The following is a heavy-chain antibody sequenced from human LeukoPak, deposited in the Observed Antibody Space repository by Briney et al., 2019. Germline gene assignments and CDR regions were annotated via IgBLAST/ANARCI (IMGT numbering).Heavy chain of an antibody. Sequence: GGSLRLSCAASGFTFDDYAMHWIRQAPGKGLEWVSGISWNSGGIGYADSVKGRFTISRDNAKNSLYLQMNSLRAEDTALYYCAKDLYSRDGYRVVDYWGQGTLVTVSS. CDR2: ISWNSGGI. CDR3: AKDLYSRDGYRVVDY. J-gene: IGHJ4*02. CDR1: GFTFDDYA. V-gene: IGHV3-9*01. D-gene: IGHD5-24*01.